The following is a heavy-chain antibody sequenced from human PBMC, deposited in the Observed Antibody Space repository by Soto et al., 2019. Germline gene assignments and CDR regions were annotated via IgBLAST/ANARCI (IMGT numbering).Heavy chain of an antibody. J-gene: IGHJ4*02. CDR1: GFTFRSYA. CDR2: ISGSGGST. V-gene: IGHV3-23*01. CDR3: AKDLLAAGGMVLDY. D-gene: IGHD6-13*01. Sequence: GGSLRLSCAASGFTFRSYAMRWIRQAQGKGLEWVSAISGSGGSTYYADSVKGRFTISRDNSKNTLYLQMNSLRAEDTAVYYCAKDLLAAGGMVLDYWGQGTLVTVSS.